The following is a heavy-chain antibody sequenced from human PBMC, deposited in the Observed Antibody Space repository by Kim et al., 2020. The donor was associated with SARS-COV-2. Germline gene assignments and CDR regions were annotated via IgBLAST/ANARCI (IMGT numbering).Heavy chain of an antibody. V-gene: IGHV1-46*01. J-gene: IGHJ4*02. CDR2: DGST. CDR3: ATGAAATGN. D-gene: IGHD6-13*01. Sequence: DGSTSYAQKFQGRVTVTRDTSTSTVYMELSSLRSEDMAVYYCATGAAATGNWGQGTQVTVSS.